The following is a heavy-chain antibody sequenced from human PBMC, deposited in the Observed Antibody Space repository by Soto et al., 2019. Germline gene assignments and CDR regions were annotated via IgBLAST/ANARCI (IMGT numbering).Heavy chain of an antibody. V-gene: IGHV3-9*01. CDR1: GFTFDDYA. CDR2: ISWNSGSI. D-gene: IGHD6-13*01. Sequence: EVQLVESGGGLVQPGRSLRLSCAAYGFTFDDYAMHWVRQAPGKGLEWVSGISWNSGSIGYADSVKGRFTISRDNAKNSLYLQMNSLRAEDTALYYCAKDSAAAGTWWFDPWGQGTLVTVSS. J-gene: IGHJ5*02. CDR3: AKDSAAAGTWWFDP.